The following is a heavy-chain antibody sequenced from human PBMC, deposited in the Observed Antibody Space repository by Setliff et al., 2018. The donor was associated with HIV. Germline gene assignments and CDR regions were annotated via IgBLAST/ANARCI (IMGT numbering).Heavy chain of an antibody. V-gene: IGHV3-11*06. CDR1: GFTFSDYY. J-gene: IGHJ4*02. D-gene: IGHD5-12*01. Sequence: LSLSCAASGFTFSDYYMTWIRQAPGKGLEWVSYISSSAGTYTNYAGSVKGRFTISRDNAKNSLYLQLNSVTPEDTAVYFCARAHGAENGYKFDSWGQGTLVTVSS. CDR3: ARAHGAENGYKFDS. CDR2: ISSSAGTYT.